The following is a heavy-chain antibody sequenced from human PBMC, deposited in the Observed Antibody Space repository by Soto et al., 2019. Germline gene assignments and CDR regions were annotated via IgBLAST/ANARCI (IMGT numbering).Heavy chain of an antibody. CDR1: GFTFRHNY. Sequence: QVHLVESGGGLVKPGGSLRLSCTVSGFTFRHNYLTWIRQAPGKGLEWLSYISTSGSPAYYADSVKGRFTISTDNAKKSLYLQMDSLRAEDTGVYYCATGGIYYEAWDQGTLVTVSS. CDR3: ATGGIYYEA. CDR2: ISTSGSPA. J-gene: IGHJ5*02. V-gene: IGHV3-11*01. D-gene: IGHD1-26*01.